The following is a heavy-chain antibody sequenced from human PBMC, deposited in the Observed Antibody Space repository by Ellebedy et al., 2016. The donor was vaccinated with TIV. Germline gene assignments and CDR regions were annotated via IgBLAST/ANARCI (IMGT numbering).Heavy chain of an antibody. Sequence: GESLKISXAASGFTFSSHGMHWVRQAPGKGLEWVAVISYDGSNKYYADSVKGRFTISRDNSKNTLYLQMNSLRAEDTAVYYCARDPDYYGSGGAFDIWGQGTMVTVSS. J-gene: IGHJ3*02. CDR1: GFTFSSHG. D-gene: IGHD3-10*01. V-gene: IGHV3-30*03. CDR2: ISYDGSNK. CDR3: ARDPDYYGSGGAFDI.